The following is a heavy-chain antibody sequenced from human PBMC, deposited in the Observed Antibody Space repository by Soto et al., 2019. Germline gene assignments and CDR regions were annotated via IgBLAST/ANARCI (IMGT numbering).Heavy chain of an antibody. J-gene: IGHJ4*02. CDR1: GSSISSSGYY. CDR3: ARLPSRHLVDY. V-gene: IGHV4-39*01. Sequence: PSETLSLTCTVSGSSISSSGYYWCWIRQPPGKGLEWIGSMYYGVSTYYNPSLKSRVTVSVDASKNQFSLNLSSVTAADTAVYYCARLPSRHLVDYWGQGTLVTVSS. D-gene: IGHD3-3*02. CDR2: MYYGVST.